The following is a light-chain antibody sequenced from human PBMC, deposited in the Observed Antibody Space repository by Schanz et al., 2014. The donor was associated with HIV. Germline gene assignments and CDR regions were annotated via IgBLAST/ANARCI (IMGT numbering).Light chain of an antibody. J-gene: IGLJ1*01. Sequence: QSALTQPASVSGSPGQSITISCTGSSSDVGGYNYVSWYQQYPGKAPTLIIYDVSDRPSGVSNRFSGSKSGNTASLTIFGLQAEDEADYFCCSLAASLTRVFGTGTKLTVL. CDR2: DVS. CDR3: CSLAASLTRV. V-gene: IGLV2-14*01. CDR1: SSDVGGYNY.